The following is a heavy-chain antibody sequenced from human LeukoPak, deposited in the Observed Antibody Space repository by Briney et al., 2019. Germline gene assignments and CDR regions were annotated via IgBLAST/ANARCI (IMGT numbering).Heavy chain of an antibody. D-gene: IGHD4-17*01. Sequence: GGSLRLSCAASGFTVSSNYMSWVRQAPGKGLEWVSVIYSGGSTYYADSVKGRFTISRDNSKNTLYLQMNSLRAEDTAVYYCAREDGDYEYFDYWGQGTLVTVSS. CDR1: GFTVSSNY. CDR2: IYSGGST. CDR3: AREDGDYEYFDY. J-gene: IGHJ4*02. V-gene: IGHV3-66*01.